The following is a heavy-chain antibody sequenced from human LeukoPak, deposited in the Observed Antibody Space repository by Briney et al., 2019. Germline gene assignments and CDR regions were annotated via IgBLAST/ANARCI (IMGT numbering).Heavy chain of an antibody. D-gene: IGHD3-10*01. Sequence: GASVKVSCKVSGYTLTELSMHWVRQAPGKGLEWMGGFDPEDGETIYAQKFQGRVTMTEDTSTDTAYMELSSLRSEDTAVYYCATFIVSYYGSGSYSPLDYWGQGTLVTVSS. V-gene: IGHV1-24*01. CDR2: FDPEDGET. CDR1: GYTLTELS. J-gene: IGHJ4*02. CDR3: ATFIVSYYGSGSYSPLDY.